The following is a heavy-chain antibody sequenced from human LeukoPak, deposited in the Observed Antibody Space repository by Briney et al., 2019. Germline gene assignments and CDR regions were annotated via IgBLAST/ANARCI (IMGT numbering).Heavy chain of an antibody. J-gene: IGHJ4*02. Sequence: GGSLRLSCAASGFTFSSYAMNWVRQAPGKGLEWVSAISGSGGSTYYADSVKGRFTISRDNSKNTLYLQMNSLRAEDTAVYYCARERGAYCGGDCYSADYFDYWGQGTLVTVSS. V-gene: IGHV3-23*01. CDR1: GFTFSSYA. CDR2: ISGSGGST. CDR3: ARERGAYCGGDCYSADYFDY. D-gene: IGHD2-21*02.